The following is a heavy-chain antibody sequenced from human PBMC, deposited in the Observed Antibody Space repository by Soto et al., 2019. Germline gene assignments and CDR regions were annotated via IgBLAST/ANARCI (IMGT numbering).Heavy chain of an antibody. CDR2: ISSDGSST. CDR3: ARGTYSGYYYGMDV. D-gene: IGHD5-12*01. V-gene: IGHV3-74*01. Sequence: PGGSLRLSCAASGFTFSSYWMHWVRQAPGKGLVWVSRISSDGSSTSYADSVKGRFTISRDNAKNTLYLQMNSLRAEDTAVYYCARGTYSGYYYGMDVWGQGTTVTV. J-gene: IGHJ6*02. CDR1: GFTFSSYW.